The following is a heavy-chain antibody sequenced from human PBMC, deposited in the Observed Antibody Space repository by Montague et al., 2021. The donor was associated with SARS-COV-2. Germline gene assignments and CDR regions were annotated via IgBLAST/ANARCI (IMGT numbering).Heavy chain of an antibody. V-gene: IGHV4-34*01. J-gene: IGHJ6*03. CDR3: ARLRDGVVPSPILGVGPYFSYYYMDV. CDR1: GTSFSGYY. CDR2: INHGGST. D-gene: IGHD3-10*01. Sequence: SETLSLTCAVHGTSFSGYYWNWIRQPPGKGLEWIGEINHGGSTKYSPSLKSQLTISTDTSKNQFSLKLTSVAAADTAVYYCARLRDGVVPSPILGVGPYFSYYYMDVWGKGTTVTGSS.